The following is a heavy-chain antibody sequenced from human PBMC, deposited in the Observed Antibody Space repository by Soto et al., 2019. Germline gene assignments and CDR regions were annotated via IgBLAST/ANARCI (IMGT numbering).Heavy chain of an antibody. Sequence: QVLMQESGPGLVKPSQTLSLTCTVSGESINTGGYYWSWLRQHPGKGLEWIGYIHDSGSTYYNPSLKSRVTVSADTSKNQFSLELTSVSAADTAVYYCARGRGTGWWGDVWGQGTTVTVSS. CDR1: GESINTGGYY. CDR2: IHDSGST. J-gene: IGHJ6*02. CDR3: ARGRGTGWWGDV. D-gene: IGHD6-19*01. V-gene: IGHV4-31*03.